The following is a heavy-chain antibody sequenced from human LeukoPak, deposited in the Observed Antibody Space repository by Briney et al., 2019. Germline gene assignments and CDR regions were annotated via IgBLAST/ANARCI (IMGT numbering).Heavy chain of an antibody. J-gene: IGHJ4*02. V-gene: IGHV3-23*01. D-gene: IGHD2-2*01. CDR2: ISGSGGST. CDR1: GFTFSSYA. CDR3: ATHGGVWPRSSTSCYRY. Sequence: PGGSLRLSCAASGFTFSSYAMSWVRQAPGKGLEWVSAISGSGGSTYYADSVKGRFTISRDNSKNTLYLQMNSLRAEDTAVYYCATHGGVWPRSSTSCYRYWGQGTLVTVSS.